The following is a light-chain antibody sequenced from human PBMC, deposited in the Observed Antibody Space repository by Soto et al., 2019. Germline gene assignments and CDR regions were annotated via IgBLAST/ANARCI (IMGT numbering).Light chain of an antibody. V-gene: IGKV3-15*01. CDR3: QQYNNWPIT. CDR2: DAS. J-gene: IGKJ5*01. Sequence: EIVMTQSPATLSVSPGERATLSCRASQSISSNLAWYQQKPGQAPSLLIYDASTRATGIPARFSGSGSGTEFTLTISSLQSEDFAVYYCQQYNNWPITFGQGTRLE. CDR1: QSISSN.